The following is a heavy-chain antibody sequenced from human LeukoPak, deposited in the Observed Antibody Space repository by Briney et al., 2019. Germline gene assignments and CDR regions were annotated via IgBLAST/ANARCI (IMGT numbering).Heavy chain of an antibody. CDR1: GYSFTSYW. CDR2: IDPSDSYT. D-gene: IGHD3-22*01. J-gene: IGHJ3*02. CDR3: ARQQGSYYDSSGYYSADGNAFDI. Sequence: GESLRISCKGSGYSFTSYWISWVRQVPGKGLEWRGMIDPSDSYTNYSPSFQGHVTISADKSISTAYLQWSSLKASGTAMYYCARQQGSYYDSSGYYSADGNAFDIWGQGTMVTVSS. V-gene: IGHV5-10-1*01.